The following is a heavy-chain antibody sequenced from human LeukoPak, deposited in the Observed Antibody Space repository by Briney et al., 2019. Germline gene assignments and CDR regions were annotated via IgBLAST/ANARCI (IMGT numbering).Heavy chain of an antibody. CDR2: IYSGGST. V-gene: IGHV3-53*01. CDR1: GFTVSSNY. Sequence: GGSLRLSCAASGFTVSSNYMSWVRQAPGKGLEWVSVIYSGGSTYYADSVKGRFTISRDNSKNTLYLQMNSLRAEDTAVYYCASLNWNDYYFDYWGQGTPVTVSS. D-gene: IGHD1-1*01. J-gene: IGHJ4*02. CDR3: ASLNWNDYYFDY.